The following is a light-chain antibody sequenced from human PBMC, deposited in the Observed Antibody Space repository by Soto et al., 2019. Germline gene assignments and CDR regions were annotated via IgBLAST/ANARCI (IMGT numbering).Light chain of an antibody. Sequence: EVVMPQSPATLSVSPGGRVTLSCRASQSISDTIAWYQQKPGQAPRLLIYGASARATGFPARFSGSGSGTDFTLTISSLQSEDFAVYYCQQYNNWPWTFGQGTKVDNK. J-gene: IGKJ1*01. CDR3: QQYNNWPWT. CDR1: QSISDT. CDR2: GAS. V-gene: IGKV3-15*01.